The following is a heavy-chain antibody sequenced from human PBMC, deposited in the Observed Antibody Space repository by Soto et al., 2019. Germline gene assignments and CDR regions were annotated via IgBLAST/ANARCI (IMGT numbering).Heavy chain of an antibody. CDR2: IIPIFGTA. CDR3: ALVYCSSTSCYSPAAFDI. J-gene: IGHJ3*02. CDR1: GGTFNSYA. Sequence: QVQLVQSGAEVKKPGSSVKVSCKASGGTFNSYAISWVRQAPGQGLEWMGGIIPIFGTANYAQKFQGRVTITADESTSTAYMELSSLRSEDTAVYYCALVYCSSTSCYSPAAFDIWGQGTMVTVSS. D-gene: IGHD2-2*01. V-gene: IGHV1-69*01.